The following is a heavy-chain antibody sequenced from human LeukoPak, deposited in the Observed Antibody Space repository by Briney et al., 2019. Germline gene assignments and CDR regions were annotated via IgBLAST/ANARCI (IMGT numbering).Heavy chain of an antibody. CDR1: GGSFSGYY. CDR2: INHSGST. Sequence: PSETLSLTCAVYGGSFSGYYWSWILQPPGKGRVWNGEINHSGSTNYDPSLKSRVTISVDTSKNQFSLKLSSVTAADTAVYYCARPIWSRKHTSGAFDIWGQGTMVTVSS. CDR3: ARPIWSRKHTSGAFDI. D-gene: IGHD3-10*01. V-gene: IGHV4-34*01. J-gene: IGHJ3*02.